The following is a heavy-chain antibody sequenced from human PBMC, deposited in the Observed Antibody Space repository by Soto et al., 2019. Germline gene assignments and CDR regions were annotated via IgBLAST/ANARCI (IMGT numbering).Heavy chain of an antibody. CDR1: GYTFTSYA. CDR2: INAGNGNT. D-gene: IGHD1-7*01. J-gene: IGHJ5*02. CDR3: AGVAGTTFRWFDP. Sequence: GASVKVSCKASGYTFTSYAMHWVRQAPGQRLEWMGWINAGNGNTKYSQKFQGRVTITRDTSASTAYMELSSLRSEDTAVYYCAGVAGTTFRWFDPWGQGTLVTVSS. V-gene: IGHV1-3*01.